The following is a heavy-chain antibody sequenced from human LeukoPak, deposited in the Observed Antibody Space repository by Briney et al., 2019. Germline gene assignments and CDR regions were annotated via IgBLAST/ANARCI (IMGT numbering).Heavy chain of an antibody. J-gene: IGHJ5*02. Sequence: SETLSLTCTVSGGSISSRSYYWGWIRQPPGKGLEWIGSIYYSGSTYYNPSLKSRVTISVDTSKNQFSLKLSSVTAADTAVYYCAKGYGDYDRVDPWGQGTLVTVSS. CDR2: IYYSGST. CDR3: AKGYGDYDRVDP. V-gene: IGHV4-39*07. CDR1: GGSISSRSYY. D-gene: IGHD4-17*01.